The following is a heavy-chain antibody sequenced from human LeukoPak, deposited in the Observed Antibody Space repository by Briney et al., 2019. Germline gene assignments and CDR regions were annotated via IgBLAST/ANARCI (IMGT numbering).Heavy chain of an antibody. Sequence: GGSLRLCCAASGFTFSSYAMHWVRQAPGKGLEWVAVISYDGSNKYYADSVKGRFTISRDNSKNTLYLQMNSLRAEDTAVYYCARDYGQLVLYYYYGMDVWGQGTTVTVSS. CDR2: ISYDGSNK. J-gene: IGHJ6*02. D-gene: IGHD6-13*01. CDR1: GFTFSSYA. V-gene: IGHV3-30-3*01. CDR3: ARDYGQLVLYYYYGMDV.